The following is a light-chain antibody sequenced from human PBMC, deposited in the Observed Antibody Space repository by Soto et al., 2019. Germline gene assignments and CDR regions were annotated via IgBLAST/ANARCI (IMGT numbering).Light chain of an antibody. Sequence: EIVLTQSPGIISLSPGERATLSCRASQTVTSNYLAWYQQNPGQAPRLLIYGASSSATGIPDRFSGSGSGTDFSLTISRREPEDFAVYDCHHYGHVRDTFGQGKRLETK. CDR2: GAS. V-gene: IGKV3-20*01. J-gene: IGKJ5*01. CDR3: HHYGHVRDT. CDR1: QTVTSNY.